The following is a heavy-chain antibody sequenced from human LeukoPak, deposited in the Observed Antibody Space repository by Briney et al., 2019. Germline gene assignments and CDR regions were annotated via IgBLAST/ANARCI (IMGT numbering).Heavy chain of an antibody. CDR3: ARDPPAVAANTYG. D-gene: IGHD6-6*01. V-gene: IGHV3-66*01. Sequence: GGSLRLSCAASGVTAGINYMNGARKPPGKGLEWASLIYSGGSTHYADSVKGRFTISRDNSKNTLYLQMNSLRVDDTAVYYCARDPPAVAANTYGWGQGTLVTVSS. CDR1: GVTAGINY. J-gene: IGHJ4*02. CDR2: IYSGGST.